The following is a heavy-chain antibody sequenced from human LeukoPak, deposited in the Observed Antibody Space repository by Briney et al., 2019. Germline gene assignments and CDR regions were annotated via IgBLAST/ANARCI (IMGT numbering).Heavy chain of an antibody. CDR1: GYTFTSYY. D-gene: IGHD3-22*01. CDR2: INPSGGST. Sequence: GASVKVSCKASGYTFTSYYMHWVRQAPGQGLEWMGIINPSGGSTSYAQKFQGRVTMTRDMSTSTVYMELSRLRAEDTAVYFCARDEVDSSGYLKHFDYWGQGTLVTVSS. V-gene: IGHV1-46*01. J-gene: IGHJ4*02. CDR3: ARDEVDSSGYLKHFDY.